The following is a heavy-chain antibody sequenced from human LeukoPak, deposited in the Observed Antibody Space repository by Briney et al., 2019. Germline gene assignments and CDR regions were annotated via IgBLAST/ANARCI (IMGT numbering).Heavy chain of an antibody. V-gene: IGHV3-15*01. CDR3: TTNPYDKSGYHI. D-gene: IGHD3-22*01. CDR2: IKRKSDGGTT. Sequence: GGSLRLSCAASGFTFTHYGMHWVRQAPGKGLEWVGHIKRKSDGGTTDYAAPVKGRFTISRDDSKNMFYLQMNSLKTEDTAVYYCTTNPYDKSGYHIWGQGTMVTVSS. J-gene: IGHJ3*02. CDR1: GFTFTHYG.